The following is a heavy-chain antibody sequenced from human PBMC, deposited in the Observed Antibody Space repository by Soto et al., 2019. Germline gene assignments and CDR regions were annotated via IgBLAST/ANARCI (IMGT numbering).Heavy chain of an antibody. CDR2: IRGDGGYT. D-gene: IGHD4-17*01. Sequence: EVQLVESGGGLVHPGGSLRLSCAASGLTFSSYWMHWVRQAPGKGLVHVSRIRGDGGYTDHAESVKGRFTISRDNAKNTLYLQMNSMRVEDTAVYYCGRDHYGFNSIDYWGQGTLVTVSS. J-gene: IGHJ4*02. CDR3: GRDHYGFNSIDY. V-gene: IGHV3-74*01. CDR1: GLTFSSYW.